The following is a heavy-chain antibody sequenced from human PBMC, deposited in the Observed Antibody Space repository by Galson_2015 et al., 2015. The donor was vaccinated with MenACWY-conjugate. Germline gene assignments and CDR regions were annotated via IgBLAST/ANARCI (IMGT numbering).Heavy chain of an antibody. Sequence: TLRLSCAASGFAFSNYNLHWVRQAPGKGLEYVAAIRGSGDGTYYADSVKGRFTISRDNSKNTLSLHMSSLRTEDTAVYYCVVNSHGSWGQGTLVTVSS. J-gene: IGHJ4*02. D-gene: IGHD2/OR15-2a*01. CDR3: VVNSHGS. CDR2: IRGSGDGT. CDR1: GFAFSNYN. V-gene: IGHV3-64D*06.